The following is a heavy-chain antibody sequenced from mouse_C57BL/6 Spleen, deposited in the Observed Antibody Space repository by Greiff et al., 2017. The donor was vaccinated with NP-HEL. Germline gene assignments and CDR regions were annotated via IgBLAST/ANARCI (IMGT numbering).Heavy chain of an antibody. D-gene: IGHD1-1*01. CDR3: ASLSMTTVVASYYFDY. V-gene: IGHV1-64*01. J-gene: IGHJ2*01. Sequence: VQLQQPGAELVKPGASVKLSCKASGYTFTSYWMHWVKQRPGQGLEWIGMIHPNSGSTNYNEKFKSKATLTVDKSSSTAYMQLSSLTSEDSAVYYCASLSMTTVVASYYFDYWGQGTTLTVSS. CDR1: GYTFTSYW. CDR2: IHPNSGST.